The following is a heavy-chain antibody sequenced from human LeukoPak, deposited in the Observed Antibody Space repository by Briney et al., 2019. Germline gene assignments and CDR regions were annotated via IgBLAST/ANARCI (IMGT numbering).Heavy chain of an antibody. CDR1: GGSISSYY. J-gene: IGHJ3*02. Sequence: WETLSLTCTVSGGSISSYYWSWIRQPPGKGLEWIGYIYYSGSTNYNPSLKSRVTISVDTSKNQFSLKLSSVTAADTAVYYCARHPLRPTYYYDSSSFAFDIWGQGTMVTVSS. V-gene: IGHV4-59*08. CDR3: ARHPLRPTYYYDSSSFAFDI. CDR2: IYYSGST. D-gene: IGHD3-22*01.